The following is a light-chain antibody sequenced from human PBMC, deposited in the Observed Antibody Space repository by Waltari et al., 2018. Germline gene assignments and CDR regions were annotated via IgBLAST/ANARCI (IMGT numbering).Light chain of an antibody. CDR2: VTT. J-gene: IGLJ3*02. CDR1: TGTVTTNHY. V-gene: IGLV7-46*01. CDR3: FLSYSGVRV. Sequence: QAVVTQEPSLTVSPGGTVTLTCGSSTGTVTTNHYPYWFQQKPAPAPRKLAYVTTNKHSRTPDRVSGSRRGGKAALTLSGALPEDEAEYYCFLSYSGVRVVGGGTKLTVL.